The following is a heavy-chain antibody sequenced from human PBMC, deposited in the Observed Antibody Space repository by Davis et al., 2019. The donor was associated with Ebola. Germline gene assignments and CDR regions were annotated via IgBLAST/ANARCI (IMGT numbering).Heavy chain of an antibody. V-gene: IGHV3-7*03. CDR1: GFTFSSYS. Sequence: GGSLRLSCAASGFTFSSYSMNWVRQAPGKGLEWVANIKQDGSEKYYVDSVKGRFTISRDNAKNSLYLQMNSLRAEDTAVYYCARDVRYWGQGTLVTVSS. CDR2: IKQDGSEK. CDR3: ARDVRY. J-gene: IGHJ4*02.